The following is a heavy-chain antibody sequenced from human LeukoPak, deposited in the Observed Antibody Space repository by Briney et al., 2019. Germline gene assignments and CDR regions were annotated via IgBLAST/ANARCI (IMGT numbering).Heavy chain of an antibody. D-gene: IGHD2-15*01. V-gene: IGHV3-23*01. Sequence: PGGSLRLSCAASGFTFNDYAMNWVRQAPGKGLEWVSTIIRTGGSTYYADSVKGRFTTSRDDSKNILFLQMNSLRAEDTAEYYCAKYCFSNNCRLRYMDVWGKGTTVTVSS. J-gene: IGHJ6*03. CDR2: IIRTGGST. CDR1: GFTFNDYA. CDR3: AKYCFSNNCRLRYMDV.